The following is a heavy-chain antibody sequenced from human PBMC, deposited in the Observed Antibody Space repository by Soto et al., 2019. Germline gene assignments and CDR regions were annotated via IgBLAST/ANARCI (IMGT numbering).Heavy chain of an antibody. CDR3: ARDISTMVRGRVRYYYYYGMDV. J-gene: IGHJ6*02. Sequence: QVQLVESGGGVVQPGRSLRLSCAASGFTFSSYAMHWVRQAPGKGLEWVAVISYDGSNKYYADSVKGRFTISRDNSKNTLYLKMNSLRDEDRAVYYCARDISTMVRGRVRYYYYYGMDVWGQGTTVTVSS. CDR1: GFTFSSYA. D-gene: IGHD3-10*01. V-gene: IGHV3-30-3*01. CDR2: ISYDGSNK.